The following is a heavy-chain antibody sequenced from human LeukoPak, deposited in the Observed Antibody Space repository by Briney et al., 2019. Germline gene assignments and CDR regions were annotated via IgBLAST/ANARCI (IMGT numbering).Heavy chain of an antibody. J-gene: IGHJ4*02. CDR1: GYTFTGYY. Sequence: ASVTVSCKASGYTFTGYYMHWVRQAPGQGLEWMGWINPNSGGTNYAQKFQGRVTMTRDTSISTAYMELSRLRSDDTAVYYCARGGYSSSWYFDYWGQGTLVTVSS. CDR3: ARGGYSSSWYFDY. V-gene: IGHV1-2*02. D-gene: IGHD6-13*01. CDR2: INPNSGGT.